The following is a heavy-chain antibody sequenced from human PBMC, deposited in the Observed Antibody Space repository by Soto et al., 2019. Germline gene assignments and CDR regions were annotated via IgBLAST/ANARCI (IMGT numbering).Heavy chain of an antibody. V-gene: IGHV3-49*03. CDR1: GFPFGNFL. J-gene: IGHJ4*02. CDR3: IGSFPF. CDR2: IRSQPCGGTA. Sequence: EVYLVESGGGLVEPGRSLRLSCTASGFPFGNFLMSWFRQAPGKGMEWVGFIRSQPCGGTAEYAASVRGRFTISRDDSKGIAYLQMNSLQTEDSGVYYCIGSFPFWGQGTLVTVSS. D-gene: IGHD3-10*01.